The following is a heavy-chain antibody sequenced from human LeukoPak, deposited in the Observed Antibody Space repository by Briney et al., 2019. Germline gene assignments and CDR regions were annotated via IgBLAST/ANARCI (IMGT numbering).Heavy chain of an antibody. D-gene: IGHD2-21*01. J-gene: IGHJ6*04. V-gene: IGHV3-74*01. CDR2: IKSDGTGA. CDR3: ARDQDGPNCYMDV. CDR1: GFSFSSYW. Sequence: GGSLRLSCAASGFSFSSYWMIWVRRAPGKGLVWVSRIKSDGTGATYADSVRGRFTMSRDNAENTLFLQMNSLRAEDTAVYYCARDQDGPNCYMDVWGKGTTVTVSS.